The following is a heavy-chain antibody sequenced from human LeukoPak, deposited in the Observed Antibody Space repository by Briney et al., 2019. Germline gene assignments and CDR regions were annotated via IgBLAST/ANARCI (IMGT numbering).Heavy chain of an antibody. CDR1: GLTFGTSA. V-gene: IGHV3-30-3*01. CDR2: VSFDGSNE. D-gene: IGHD1-1*01. CDR3: VRGVGYTLLS. Sequence: QPGRSLRLSCADSGLTFGTSAMHWARQAPGKGLEWVAVVSFDGSNEKYADSVRGRFTIPRDNSKKMLYLQMNSLSREDTAVYYCVRGVGYTLLSWGQGTLVTVSS. J-gene: IGHJ5*02.